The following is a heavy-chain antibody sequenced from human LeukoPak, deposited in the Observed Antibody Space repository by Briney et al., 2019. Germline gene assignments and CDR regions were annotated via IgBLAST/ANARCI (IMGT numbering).Heavy chain of an antibody. CDR3: ASGASSTSQTAFDP. Sequence: SVKVSCKASGGTFSSYAISWVRQAPGQGLEWMGGIIPIFGTANYAQKFQGRVTITADKSTSTAYMELRSLRSDDTAVYYCASGASSTSQTAFDPWGQGTLVTVSS. CDR1: GGTFSSYA. J-gene: IGHJ5*02. D-gene: IGHD2-2*01. V-gene: IGHV1-69*06. CDR2: IIPIFGTA.